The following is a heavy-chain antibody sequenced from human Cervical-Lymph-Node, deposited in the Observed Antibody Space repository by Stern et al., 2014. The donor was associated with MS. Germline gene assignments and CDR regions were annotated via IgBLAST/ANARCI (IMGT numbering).Heavy chain of an antibody. Sequence: VQLVESGGGLVKPGGSLRLSCVASEFVFTDYAMTWVRQAPGRGLEWVASISSSSYRYYEDSLNGRFSISRDNAKNSVSLQMNSLRVEDTAVYYCARGGIAVPVDYWGQGTLVTVSS. V-gene: IGHV3-21*01. CDR2: ISSSSYR. CDR3: ARGGIAVPVDY. D-gene: IGHD6-19*01. CDR1: EFVFTDYA. J-gene: IGHJ4*02.